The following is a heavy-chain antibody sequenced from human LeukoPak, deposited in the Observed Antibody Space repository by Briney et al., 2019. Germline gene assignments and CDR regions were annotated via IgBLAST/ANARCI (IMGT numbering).Heavy chain of an antibody. CDR3: ARGRAVEAAAGAVYFDY. CDR2: IYPGDSDT. Sequence: GESLKISCKGSGYSFTSYWIGWVRQMPGKGLEWMGIIYPGDSDTRYSPSFQGQVTISADKSISTAYLQWSSLKASDTAMYYCARGRAVEAAAGAVYFDYWGQGTLVTVSS. CDR1: GYSFTSYW. V-gene: IGHV5-51*01. J-gene: IGHJ4*02. D-gene: IGHD6-13*01.